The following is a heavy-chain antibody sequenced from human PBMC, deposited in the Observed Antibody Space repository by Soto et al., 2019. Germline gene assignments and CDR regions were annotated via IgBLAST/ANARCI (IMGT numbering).Heavy chain of an antibody. CDR1: GGSFSGYY. V-gene: IGHV4-34*01. CDR2: INHSEIT. CDR3: ARGGMDSYAPKKFDY. Sequence: SETLSLTCAVYGGSFSGYYWSWIRQPPGKGLEWIGEINHSEITDYNPSLKSQITISVDTSKNQFSLKLSSMTAADTAVYYCARGGMDSYAPKKFDYWGQGTLVTVSS. J-gene: IGHJ4*02. D-gene: IGHD5-18*01.